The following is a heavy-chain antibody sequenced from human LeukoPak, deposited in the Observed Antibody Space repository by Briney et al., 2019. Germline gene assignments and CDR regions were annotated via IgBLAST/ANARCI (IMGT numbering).Heavy chain of an antibody. Sequence: ASVKVSCKASGYSFTSHHMHWVRQAPGQGLEWMGWINPNSGGTNYAQKFQGRVTMTRDTSISTAYMELSRLRSDDTAVYYCARADYYDSSGQFDYWGQGTLVTVSS. CDR3: ARADYYDSSGQFDY. D-gene: IGHD3-22*01. CDR1: GYSFTSHH. CDR2: INPNSGGT. J-gene: IGHJ4*02. V-gene: IGHV1-2*02.